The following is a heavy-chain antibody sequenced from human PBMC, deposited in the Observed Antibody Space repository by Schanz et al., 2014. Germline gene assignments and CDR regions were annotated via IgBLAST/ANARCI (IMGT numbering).Heavy chain of an antibody. D-gene: IGHD4-17*01. Sequence: QAQLMESGGGVVQPGTSLILSCSVSGFSLNTYGIHWFRQPAGKGLEWVAVIWNNGVTKYYADSVRGRFTISRDRFQNSLYLRMSGLGAEDSAVYYCARDGDRFYHYCYIDVWGRGTTVTVSS. CDR1: GFSLNTYG. V-gene: IGHV3-33*01. CDR3: ARDGDRFYHYCYIDV. CDR2: IWNNGVTK. J-gene: IGHJ6*03.